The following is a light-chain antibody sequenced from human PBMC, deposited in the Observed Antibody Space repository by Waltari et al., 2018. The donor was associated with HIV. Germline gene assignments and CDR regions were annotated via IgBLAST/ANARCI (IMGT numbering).Light chain of an antibody. Sequence: QSALTQPASVSGSPGQSITISCTGTSSDVGGYTYVSVYQHHQGTALKLMIYDVRNRPSGVFNRCSGSKFGITASLTISGIQAEAEADYYSSTYTSSSALVFGTGTKVTVL. CDR2: DVR. J-gene: IGLJ1*01. CDR1: SSDVGGYTY. V-gene: IGLV2-14*03. CDR3: STYTSSSALV.